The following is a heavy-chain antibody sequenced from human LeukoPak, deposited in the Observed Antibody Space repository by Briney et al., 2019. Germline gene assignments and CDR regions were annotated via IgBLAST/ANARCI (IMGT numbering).Heavy chain of an antibody. V-gene: IGHV4-61*02. J-gene: IGHJ5*02. CDR2: IYTSGST. Sequence: SQTLSLTCSVSGDSIRSGTYYWSWIRQPAGKGLEWIGRIYTSGSTNYNPSLKSRVTISVDTSKNQFSLKLSSVTAADTAVYYCARVVPAAPNWFDPWGQGTLVTVSS. D-gene: IGHD2-2*01. CDR1: GDSIRSGTYY. CDR3: ARVVPAAPNWFDP.